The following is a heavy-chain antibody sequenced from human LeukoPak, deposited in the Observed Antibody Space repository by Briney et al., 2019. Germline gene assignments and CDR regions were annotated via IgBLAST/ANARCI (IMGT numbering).Heavy chain of an antibody. Sequence: GASVKVSCKASGGTFSSYAISWVRQAPGQGLEWMGGIIPIFGTANYAQKFQGRVTITADESTSTAYMELSSLRSEDTAVYYCAREARFGESFDYWGQGTLVTVSS. CDR3: AREARFGESFDY. V-gene: IGHV1-69*13. D-gene: IGHD3-10*01. CDR1: GGTFSSYA. J-gene: IGHJ4*02. CDR2: IIPIFGTA.